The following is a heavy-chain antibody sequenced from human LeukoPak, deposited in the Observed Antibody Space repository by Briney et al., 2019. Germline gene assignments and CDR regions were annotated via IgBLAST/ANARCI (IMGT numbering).Heavy chain of an antibody. CDR2: ISGSGGST. V-gene: IGHV3-23*01. D-gene: IGHD2-2*01. J-gene: IGHJ4*02. Sequence: PGGSLRLSCAASGFTFSSYAMSWVRQAPGKGLEWVSAISGSGGSTYYADSVKGRFTISRDNSKNTLYLQMNSLRAEDTAVYYCATWADIVVVPAAPLDYWGQGTLVTVSS. CDR3: ATWADIVVVPAAPLDY. CDR1: GFTFSSYA.